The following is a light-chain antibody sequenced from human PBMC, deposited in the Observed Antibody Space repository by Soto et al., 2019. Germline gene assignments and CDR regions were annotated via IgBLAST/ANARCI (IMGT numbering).Light chain of an antibody. J-gene: IGKJ5*01. V-gene: IGKV1D-13*01. Sequence: AIQLTQSPSSLSASVGDRVTITCRASQGISSALAWYQQKPGKNPNLLIFDATTLETDVPSRFSGSGSGTDFTLTISSLQPEDFATYYCQQFNNFPITFGQGTRLEIK. CDR1: QGISSA. CDR2: DAT. CDR3: QQFNNFPIT.